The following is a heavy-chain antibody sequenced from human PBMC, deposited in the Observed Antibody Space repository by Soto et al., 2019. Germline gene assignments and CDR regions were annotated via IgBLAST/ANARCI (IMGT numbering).Heavy chain of an antibody. CDR2: IYHSGST. J-gene: IGHJ6*02. Sequence: SETLSLTCAVSSGSISSSNWWSWVRQPPGKGLEWIGEIYHSGSTNYNPSLKSRVTISVDKSKNQFSLKLSSVTAADTAVYYCARSSRIAVAGTYYYGMDVWGQGTTVTVSS. CDR1: SGSISSSNW. CDR3: ARSSRIAVAGTYYYGMDV. D-gene: IGHD6-19*01. V-gene: IGHV4-4*02.